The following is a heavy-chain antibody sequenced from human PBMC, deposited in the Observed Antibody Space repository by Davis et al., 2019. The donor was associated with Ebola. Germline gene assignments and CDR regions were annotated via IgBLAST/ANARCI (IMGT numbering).Heavy chain of an antibody. D-gene: IGHD1-1*01. Sequence: ASVKVSCKASGYTFTSYAISWVRQAPGQGLEWMGWISTYNGNTNYAQKVQGRITMTTDTSTSTAYMELRSLRSDDTARYYCARDVRGITGPSEYWGQGTLVTVSS. V-gene: IGHV1-18*01. CDR1: GYTFTSYA. CDR3: ARDVRGITGPSEY. J-gene: IGHJ4*02. CDR2: ISTYNGNT.